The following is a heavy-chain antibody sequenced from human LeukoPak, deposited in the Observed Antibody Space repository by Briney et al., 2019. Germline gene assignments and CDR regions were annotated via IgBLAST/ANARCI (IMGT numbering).Heavy chain of an antibody. CDR2: MNPNSGNT. Sequence: ASVKVSCKASGYTFTSYDINWVRQATGQGLEWMGWMNPNSGNTGYAQKFQGRVTMTRNTSISTAYMELSSLRSEDTAVYYCARGLGGFTFGGVIDTFDYWGQGTLVTVSS. CDR3: ARGLGGFTFGGVIDTFDY. CDR1: GYTFTSYD. V-gene: IGHV1-8*01. J-gene: IGHJ4*02. D-gene: IGHD3-16*02.